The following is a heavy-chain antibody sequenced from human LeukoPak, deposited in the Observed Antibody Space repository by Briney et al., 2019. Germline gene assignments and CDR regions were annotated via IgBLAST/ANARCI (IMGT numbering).Heavy chain of an antibody. CDR3: ARLSGATITTYYGMDV. V-gene: IGHV4-61*03. D-gene: IGHD4-11*01. J-gene: IGHJ6*02. Sequence: KPSETLSLTCTVSGGSVSSGGYYWNWIRQPPGQGLEWIGYLYKSGSPSYNPSLKSRVTISVDTSKNHFSLRLSSVTAVDTAVYYCARLSGATITTYYGMDVWGQGTTVTVS. CDR1: GGSVSSGGYY. CDR2: LYKSGSP.